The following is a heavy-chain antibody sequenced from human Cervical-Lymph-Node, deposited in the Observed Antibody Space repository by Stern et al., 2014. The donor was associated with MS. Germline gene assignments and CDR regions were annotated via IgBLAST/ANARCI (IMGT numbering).Heavy chain of an antibody. CDR3: ARDPHYDFWSGYPLYYFDF. D-gene: IGHD3-3*01. Sequence: VQLVQSGAEVKKPGASVKVSCKTSGYTFTSYSLHWVRQAPGQGLEWLGIISPSGGRPNYTQKCHDKVTLTSDTSTSTVYMELNSLRSEDTAVYYCARDPHYDFWSGYPLYYFDFWGQGTLVTVSS. CDR2: ISPSGGRP. V-gene: IGHV1-46*01. CDR1: GYTFTSYS. J-gene: IGHJ4*02.